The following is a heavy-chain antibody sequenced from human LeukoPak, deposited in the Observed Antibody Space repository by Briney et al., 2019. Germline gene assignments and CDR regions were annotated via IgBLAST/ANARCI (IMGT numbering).Heavy chain of an antibody. D-gene: IGHD3-16*01. CDR1: GYTFTSYG. Sequence: AASVKVSCKASGYTFTSYGISWVRQAPGQGLEWMGWISAYNGNTNYAQKLQGRVTMTTDTSTSTAYMELRSLRSDDTAVYYCARVPKPRGSNEYYFDYWGQGTLVTVSS. CDR3: ARVPKPRGSNEYYFDY. CDR2: ISAYNGNT. J-gene: IGHJ4*02. V-gene: IGHV1-18*01.